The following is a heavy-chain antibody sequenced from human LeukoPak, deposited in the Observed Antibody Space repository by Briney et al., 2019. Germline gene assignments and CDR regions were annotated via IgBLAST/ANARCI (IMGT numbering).Heavy chain of an antibody. V-gene: IGHV4-61*02. CDR3: ARVYYSNSYDYWYFDL. J-gene: IGHJ2*01. CDR1: GYSISSGYY. D-gene: IGHD6-13*01. CDR2: IYTSGST. Sequence: SETLSLTCTVSGYSISSGYYWGWIRQPAGKGLEWIGRIYTSGSTNYNPSLKSRVTISVDTSKNQFSLKLSSVTAADTAVYYCARVYYSNSYDYWYFDLWGRGTLVTVSS.